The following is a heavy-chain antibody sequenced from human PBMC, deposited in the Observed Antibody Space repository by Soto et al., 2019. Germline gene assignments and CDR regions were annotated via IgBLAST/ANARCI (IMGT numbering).Heavy chain of an antibody. J-gene: IGHJ4*02. CDR1: GFTFGDYA. CDR3: TRVRMGPAAGTTFPDY. V-gene: IGHV3-49*04. D-gene: IGHD6-13*01. Sequence: GGSLRLSCTASGFTFGDYAMSWVRQAPGKGLEWVGFIRSKAYGGTTEYAASVKGRFTISRDDSKSIAYLQMNSLKTEDTAVYYCTRVRMGPAAGTTFPDYWGQGTLVTVSS. CDR2: IRSKAYGGTT.